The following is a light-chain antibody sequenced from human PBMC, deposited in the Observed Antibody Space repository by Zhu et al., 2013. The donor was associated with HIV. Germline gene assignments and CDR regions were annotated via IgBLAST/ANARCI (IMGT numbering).Light chain of an antibody. J-gene: IGKJ2*03. Sequence: DIVLTQSPGTLSLSPGDTATLSCRASQSVSSSFLAWYQQKIGQPPRLLMYDASNRATGIPARFSGSGSGTDFTLTISSLEPEDFAVYYCQQRSNWPPLYSFGQGTKLEIK. V-gene: IGKV3-11*01. CDR3: QQRSNWPPLYS. CDR2: DAS. CDR1: QSVSSSF.